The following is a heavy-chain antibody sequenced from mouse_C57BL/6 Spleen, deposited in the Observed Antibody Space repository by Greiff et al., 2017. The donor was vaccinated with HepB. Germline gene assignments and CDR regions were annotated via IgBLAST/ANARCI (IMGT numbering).Heavy chain of an antibody. Sequence: VHVKQSGPELVKPGDSVKISCKASGYSFTGYFMNWVMQSHGKSLEWIGRINPYNGDTFYNQKFKGKATLTVDKSSSTAHMELRSLTSEDSAVYYCAIYYGNAWFAYWGQGTLVTVSA. D-gene: IGHD2-1*01. J-gene: IGHJ3*01. CDR1: GYSFTGYF. V-gene: IGHV1-20*01. CDR3: AIYYGNAWFAY. CDR2: INPYNGDT.